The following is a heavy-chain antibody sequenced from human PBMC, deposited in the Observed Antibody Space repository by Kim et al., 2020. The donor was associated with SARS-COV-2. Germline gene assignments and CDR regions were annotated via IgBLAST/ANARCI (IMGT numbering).Heavy chain of an antibody. V-gene: IGHV5-51*01. J-gene: IGHJ4*02. Sequence: GESLKISCNVSGYTFTDYWVAWVRQMPGKGLEWMGIIFPRDSSTKYSPSFEGQVTMSVDKSINTSYLQWSSLKVSDTATYYCARHSLDCYGGSCYSHFLDYWGQGTLVSVSS. CDR1: GYTFTDYW. CDR3: ARHSLDCYGGSCYSHFLDY. CDR2: IFPRDSST. D-gene: IGHD2-15*01.